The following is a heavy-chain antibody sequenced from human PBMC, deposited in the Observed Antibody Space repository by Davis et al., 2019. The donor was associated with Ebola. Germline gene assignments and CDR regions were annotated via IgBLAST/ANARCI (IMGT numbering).Heavy chain of an antibody. CDR3: TSSSSLSGYDEDY. J-gene: IGHJ4*02. CDR1: GFTFSGPA. Sequence: GESLKISCAASGFTFSGPAMPWFRQASGKGLERDGRIRSKANSYATAYAASVKGRFTISRDDSKNTAYLQMNSLKTEDTAVYYCTSSSSLSGYDEDYWGQGTLVTVSS. V-gene: IGHV3-73*01. CDR2: IRSKANSYAT. D-gene: IGHD5-12*01.